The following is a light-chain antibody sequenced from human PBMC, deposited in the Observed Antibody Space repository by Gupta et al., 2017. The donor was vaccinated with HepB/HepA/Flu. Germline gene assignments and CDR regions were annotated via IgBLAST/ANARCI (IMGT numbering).Light chain of an antibody. CDR2: NEN. J-gene: IGLJ1*01. V-gene: IGLV3-19*01. CDR1: SLRTFY. CDR3: YTRDSSGNHLGGGV. Sequence: SSELTQDPAVSVALGQTVRITCQGESLRTFYASWYQQKPGQAPILIIFNENNRPPGIPDRFSGSSSGNTAYCNINGHQAEDEADYYWYTRDSSGNHLGGGVFGTGTKVPVL.